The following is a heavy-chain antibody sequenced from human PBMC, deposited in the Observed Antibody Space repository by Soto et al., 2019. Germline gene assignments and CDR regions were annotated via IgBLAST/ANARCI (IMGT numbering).Heavy chain of an antibody. Sequence: EVHLLQSGGGLEQPGGSLRLSCAASGFTFSAYAMTWVRQAPGKGLEWVSTIGSVGGDTYYADSVKGRFTISRVDSISSMFQQMNSLRAEETAVYYCAKDRETYYSVWDPFDILRQGVVATVSS. CDR3: AKDRETYYSVWDPFDI. J-gene: IGHJ3*02. D-gene: IGHD2-21*01. CDR2: IGSVGGDT. CDR1: GFTFSAYA. V-gene: IGHV3-23*01.